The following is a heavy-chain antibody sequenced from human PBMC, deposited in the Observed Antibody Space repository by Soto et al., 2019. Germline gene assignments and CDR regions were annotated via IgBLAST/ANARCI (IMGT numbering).Heavy chain of an antibody. Sequence: SETLSLTCAVSGGSISSRSYYWGWIRQPPGKGLEGIGSMYYSGSTYYNPSLKSRVTISVDTSKNQFSLKLSSVTAADTAVYYCAADTVTLYYYYYGMDVWGQGTTVTVSS. CDR2: MYYSGST. CDR3: AADTVTLYYYYYGMDV. D-gene: IGHD4-17*01. V-gene: IGHV4-39*01. CDR1: GGSISSRSYY. J-gene: IGHJ6*02.